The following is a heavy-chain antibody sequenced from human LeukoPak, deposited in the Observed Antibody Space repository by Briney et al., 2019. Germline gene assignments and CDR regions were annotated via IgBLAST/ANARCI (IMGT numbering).Heavy chain of an antibody. CDR1: GGSISSYY. D-gene: IGHD3-3*01. CDR3: ARRKVTIFGVVSGYYYYYMDV. CDR2: IYYSGST. J-gene: IGHJ6*03. Sequence: SETLSLTCTASGGSISSYYWSWIRQPPGKGLEWIGYIYYSGSTNYNPSLKSRVTISVDTSKNQFSLKLSSVTAADTAVYYCARRKVTIFGVVSGYYYYYMDVWGKGTTVTVSS. V-gene: IGHV4-59*08.